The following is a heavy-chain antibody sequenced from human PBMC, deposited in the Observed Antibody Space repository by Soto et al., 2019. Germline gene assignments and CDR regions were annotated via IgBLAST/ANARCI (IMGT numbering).Heavy chain of an antibody. CDR2: ISSNGGST. CDR1: GFTFSTYA. D-gene: IGHD1-26*01. V-gene: IGHV3-64D*06. J-gene: IGHJ4*02. Sequence: EVQLVESGGGLVQPGGSLRLSCSASGFTFSTYAMHWVRQAPGKGLEYVSGISSNGGSTYYADSVKGTFIISRDNSKRTVNLLMSTVRPEDKAVYYCVKGGKGKSRGRGTDNWGQGTMVTVSS. CDR3: VKGGKGKSRGRGTDN.